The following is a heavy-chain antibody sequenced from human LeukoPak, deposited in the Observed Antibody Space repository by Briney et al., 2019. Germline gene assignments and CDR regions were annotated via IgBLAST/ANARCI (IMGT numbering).Heavy chain of an antibody. CDR1: GFTFSSYA. J-gene: IGHJ4*02. CDR2: ISGSGGST. Sequence: PGGSLRLSCAASGFTFSSYAMSWVRQAPGKGLEWVSGISGSGGSTYYADSVKGRFTISRDNSKNTLYLQMNSLRAEDTAVYYCARDTGGGYSCYDCWGQGTLVTVSS. V-gene: IGHV3-23*01. D-gene: IGHD5-18*01. CDR3: ARDTGGGYSCYDC.